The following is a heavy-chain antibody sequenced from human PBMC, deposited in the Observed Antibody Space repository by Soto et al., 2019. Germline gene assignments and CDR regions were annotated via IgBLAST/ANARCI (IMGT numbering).Heavy chain of an antibody. CDR2: IYTSGST. D-gene: IGHD3-22*01. J-gene: IGHJ4*02. CDR1: GGSISSYY. Sequence: PWETLSLTCTVSGGSISSYYWSWIRQPAGKGLEWIGRIYTSGSTNYNPSLKSRVTMSVDTSKNQFSLKLSSVTAADAAVYYCARARTYYYDGHFDYWGQGTLVTVS. V-gene: IGHV4-4*07. CDR3: ARARTYYYDGHFDY.